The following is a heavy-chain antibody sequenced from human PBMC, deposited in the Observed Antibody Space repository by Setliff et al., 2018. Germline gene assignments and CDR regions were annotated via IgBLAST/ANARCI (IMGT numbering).Heavy chain of an antibody. CDR3: ARENTAKNFWGEESDY. CDR1: GYTFTTYY. D-gene: IGHD3-3*01. V-gene: IGHV1-46*01. Sequence: ASVKVSCKASGYTFTTYYMHWVRQAPGRGLEWMGVINPGDGSTTYAQKFQGRVKMTRDTSTNTVYMQLNSLRFEDRAVYYCARENTAKNFWGEESDYWGQGTLVTVS. J-gene: IGHJ4*02. CDR2: INPGDGST.